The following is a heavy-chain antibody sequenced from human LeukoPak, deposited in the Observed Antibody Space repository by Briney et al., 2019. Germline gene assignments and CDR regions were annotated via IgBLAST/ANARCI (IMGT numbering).Heavy chain of an antibody. CDR3: AKGPYIVVVPAAVYSFDF. CDR2: IRYDGSNK. D-gene: IGHD2-2*01. J-gene: IGHJ4*02. CDR1: GFTFSNFG. V-gene: IGHV3-30*02. Sequence: GGSLRLSCAASGFTFSNFGMHWVRQAPGKGLEWVTFIRYDGSNKYYAESVKGRFTISRDDSKSTLYLQMNNLKTEDTAMYYCAKGPYIVVVPAAVYSFDFWGQGTLVTVSS.